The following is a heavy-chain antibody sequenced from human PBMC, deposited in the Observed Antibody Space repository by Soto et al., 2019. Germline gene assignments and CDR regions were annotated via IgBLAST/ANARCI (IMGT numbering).Heavy chain of an antibody. D-gene: IGHD2-2*01. V-gene: IGHV1-69*12. CDR2: IIPIFGTA. J-gene: IGHJ6*02. CDR1: GGTFSSYA. CDR3: ASKYCIRTSCYYYGMDV. Sequence: QVQLVQSGAEVKKPGSSVKVSCKASGGTFSSYAISWVRQAPGQGLEWMGGIIPIFGTANYAQKFQGRVTITADESTSTAYMELSSLRSEDTAVYYCASKYCIRTSCYYYGMDVWGQGTTVTVSS.